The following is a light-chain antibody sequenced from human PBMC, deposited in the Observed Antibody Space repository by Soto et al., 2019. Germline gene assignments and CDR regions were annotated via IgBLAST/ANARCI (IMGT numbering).Light chain of an antibody. Sequence: DIVMTQSPATLSMSPGDRATLSCRASQTVSSTLAWYQQKPGQAPRLLIYGASTRATGIPARFSGSGSGTEFTLTINSLQSEDFAVYYCQQYNNWPPWTFGQGTKVEIK. CDR2: GAS. J-gene: IGKJ1*01. V-gene: IGKV3D-15*01. CDR1: QTVSST. CDR3: QQYNNWPPWT.